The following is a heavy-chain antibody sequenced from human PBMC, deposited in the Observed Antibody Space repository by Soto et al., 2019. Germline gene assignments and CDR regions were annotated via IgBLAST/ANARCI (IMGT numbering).Heavy chain of an antibody. CDR2: ISYDGSNN. V-gene: IGHV3-30*18. CDR1: GFTFSSYG. CDR3: AKDGFSYYYDSSGYSDY. Sequence: QVQLVESGGGVDQPGRSLRPSCAASGFTFSSYGMHWVRQAPGKGLEWVAVISYDGSNNYYADSVKGRFTIARDNSKNTLYLQMNSLRAEDTAVYYCAKDGFSYYYDSSGYSDYWGQETLVTVSS. J-gene: IGHJ4*02. D-gene: IGHD3-22*01.